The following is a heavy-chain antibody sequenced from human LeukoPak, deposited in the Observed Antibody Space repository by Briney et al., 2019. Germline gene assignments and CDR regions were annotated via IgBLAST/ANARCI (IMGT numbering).Heavy chain of an antibody. CDR2: INSDGSST. CDR3: ARANSGSYYSDY. D-gene: IGHD1-26*01. J-gene: IGHJ4*02. CDR1: GFTFSSYW. Sequence: GGSLRLSCAASGFTFSSYWMHWVRQAPGKGLGGVSRINSDGSSTSYADSVKGRFTISRDNAKNTLYLQMNSLRAEDTAVYYCARANSGSYYSDYWGQGTLVTVSS. V-gene: IGHV3-74*01.